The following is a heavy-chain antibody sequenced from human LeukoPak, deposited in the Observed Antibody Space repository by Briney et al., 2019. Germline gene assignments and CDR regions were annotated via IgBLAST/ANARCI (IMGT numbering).Heavy chain of an antibody. D-gene: IGHD3-22*01. CDR3: ARDYNYYDSSGYYGAFDI. V-gene: IGHV1-18*01. J-gene: IGHJ3*02. Sequence: ASVKVSCKASGYTFTSYGISWVRQAPGQGLEWMGWISAYNGSTNYAQKLQGRVTMTTDTSTSTAYMELRSLRSDDTAVYYCARDYNYYDSSGYYGAFDIWGQGTMVTVSS. CDR1: GYTFTSYG. CDR2: ISAYNGST.